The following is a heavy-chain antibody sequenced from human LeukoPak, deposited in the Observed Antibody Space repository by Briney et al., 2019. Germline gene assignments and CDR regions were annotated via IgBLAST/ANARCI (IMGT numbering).Heavy chain of an antibody. CDR1: GDSISRYY. V-gene: IGHV4-4*07. CDR2: IYTSGST. CDR3: ARSTDSSPFDY. D-gene: IGHD6-13*01. J-gene: IGHJ4*02. Sequence: SETLSLTCTVSGDSISRYYWSWIRQPAGKGLEWIGRIYTSGSTNYNPSLKSRVTMSVDTSKNHFSLQLSSVTAADTAVYYCARSTDSSPFDYWGQGTLVTVSS.